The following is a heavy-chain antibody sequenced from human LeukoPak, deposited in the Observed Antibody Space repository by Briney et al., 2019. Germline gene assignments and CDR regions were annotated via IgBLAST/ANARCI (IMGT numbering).Heavy chain of an antibody. CDR3: AKPSRGDGLTDY. J-gene: IGHJ4*02. CDR1: GVTFSSYA. CDR2: ISGSGGST. V-gene: IGHV3-23*01. Sequence: WGSLRLSCAASGVTFSSYAMSWVRQAPGKGLEWVSAISGSGGSTYYADSVKGRFTISRDNSKNTLYLQMNSLRADDMAVYYCAKPSRGDGLTDYWGQGTLVTVSS. D-gene: IGHD3-16*01.